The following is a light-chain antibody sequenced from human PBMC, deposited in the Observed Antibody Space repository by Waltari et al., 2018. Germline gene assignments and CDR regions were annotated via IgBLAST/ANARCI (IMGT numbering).Light chain of an antibody. V-gene: IGKV1-6*01. CDR1: QGIRND. Sequence: AIQMTQSPSSLPASVGDRVTITCRASQGIRNDLGWYQQKPGKAPKLLISAASRLQSGVPSRFSGSGYGTDFTLTISSVQPEDFATYYCLQDFNYPLTFGPGTKLDLK. CDR3: LQDFNYPLT. J-gene: IGKJ3*01. CDR2: AAS.